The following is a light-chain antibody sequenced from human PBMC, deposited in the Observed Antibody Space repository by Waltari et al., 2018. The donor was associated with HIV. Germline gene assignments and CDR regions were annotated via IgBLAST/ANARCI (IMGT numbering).Light chain of an antibody. Sequence: NFMLTQAHSVSESPGKTVTISCTRSSGSIASNFVQWYQQRPGSAPTIVIYEDKERPSGFPDLFSGSIDSSSNSASLTISGLKTEDEADYYCQSYDSSNHVVFGGGTKLTVL. J-gene: IGLJ2*01. V-gene: IGLV6-57*03. CDR3: QSYDSSNHVV. CDR1: SGSIASNF. CDR2: EDK.